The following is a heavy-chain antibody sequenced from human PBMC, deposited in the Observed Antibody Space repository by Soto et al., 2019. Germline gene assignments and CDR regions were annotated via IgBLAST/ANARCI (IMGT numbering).Heavy chain of an antibody. Sequence: QLQLQESGPGLVKPSETLSLSCTVSGGSINSGDYYWAWIRQPPGKGLEWIGSVYYTGKTYCRPSLESRVTISIDTSKNHFSLDLRSVTAADTAVYYCATSGSFQAKYFFDYWGRGTLVTVSS. CDR2: VYYTGKT. J-gene: IGHJ4*02. D-gene: IGHD3-10*01. V-gene: IGHV4-39*02. CDR3: ATSGSFQAKYFFDY. CDR1: GGSINSGDYY.